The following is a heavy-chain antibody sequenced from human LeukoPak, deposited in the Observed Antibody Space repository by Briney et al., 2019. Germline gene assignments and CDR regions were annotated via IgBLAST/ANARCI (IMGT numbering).Heavy chain of an antibody. J-gene: IGHJ6*02. CDR3: ARGLTGGYYYGMDV. Sequence: SETLSLTCTVSGGSISSYYWSWIRQPPGKGLEWIGYIYYSGSTNYNPSLKSRVTISVDTSKNQFSLKLSSMTAADTAVYYCARGLTGGYYYGMDVWGQGTTVTVSS. CDR1: GGSISSYY. V-gene: IGHV4-59*01. CDR2: IYYSGST. D-gene: IGHD7-27*01.